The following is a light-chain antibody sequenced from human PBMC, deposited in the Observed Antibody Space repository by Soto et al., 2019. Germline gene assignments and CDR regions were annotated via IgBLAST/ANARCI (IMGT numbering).Light chain of an antibody. V-gene: IGLV2-23*01. CDR1: SSDVGSYNL. CDR2: EGS. J-gene: IGLJ2*01. Sequence: QSVLTQPASVSGSPGQSITISCTGTSSDVGSYNLVSWYQQHPGKAPKLMIYEGSKRPSGVSNRFSGSKSGNTASLTISGLQAEDEADYYCCSYAGTHVGFGGGTKLTVL. CDR3: CSYAGTHVG.